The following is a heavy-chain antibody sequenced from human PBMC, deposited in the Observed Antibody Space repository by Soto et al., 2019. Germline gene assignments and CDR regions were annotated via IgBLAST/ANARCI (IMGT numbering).Heavy chain of an antibody. J-gene: IGHJ4*02. Sequence: GGSLRLSCAASGFTFSRFSMHWVRQAPGKGLEWVGTPDHCAEFVEGRFTISRDNSKNTLYLQMTNLRPEDTAVYFCAREIGGTSPDFWGQGTMVTVSS. CDR1: GFTFSRFS. V-gene: IGHV3-30-3*01. CDR2: TPD. D-gene: IGHD3-16*01. CDR3: AREIGGTSPDF.